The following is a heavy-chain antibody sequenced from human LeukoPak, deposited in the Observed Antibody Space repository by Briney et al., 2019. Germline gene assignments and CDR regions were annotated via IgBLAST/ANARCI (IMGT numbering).Heavy chain of an antibody. Sequence: ASVKVSCTVSGYTLTELFMHWVRQAPGKGLEWMGGFDPEDGETIYAQKFQGRVTMTEDTSTDTAYMELSSLRSEDTAVYYCATDLGSSWYLRILRYWGQGTLVTVSS. CDR3: ATDLGSSWYLRILRY. CDR1: GYTLTELF. CDR2: FDPEDGET. D-gene: IGHD6-13*01. V-gene: IGHV1-24*01. J-gene: IGHJ4*02.